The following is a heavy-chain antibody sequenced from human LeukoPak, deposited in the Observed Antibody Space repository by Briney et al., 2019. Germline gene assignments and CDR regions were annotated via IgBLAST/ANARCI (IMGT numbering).Heavy chain of an antibody. V-gene: IGHV4-38-2*01. D-gene: IGHD6-13*01. Sequence: SETLSLTCAVSGYSISSGYYWGWIRQPPGKGLEWIGSMYHSGSTYFNPSPKSRVTISVDTSKNQFSLTLSSVTAADTAVYFCARVAASGTALDAFDRWGQGTMVTVSS. CDR1: GYSISSGYY. J-gene: IGHJ3*02. CDR3: ARVAASGTALDAFDR. CDR2: MYHSGST.